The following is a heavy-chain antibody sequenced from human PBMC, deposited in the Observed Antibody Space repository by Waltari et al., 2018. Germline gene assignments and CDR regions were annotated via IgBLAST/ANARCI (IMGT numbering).Heavy chain of an antibody. V-gene: IGHV4-34*01. D-gene: IGHD3-3*01. CDR2: INHSGST. Sequence: QVQLQQWGAGLLKPSETLSLTCAVYGGSFSGYYWSWIRQPPGKGLEWIGEINHSGSTNYNPALKSRVTISVDTAKNQFSLKLGFVTAADTAVYYCARGRYYDFWGGYYVITDWFGPRGQGTLVTGSS. CDR3: ARGRYYDFWGGYYVITDWFGP. J-gene: IGHJ5*02. CDR1: GGSFSGYY.